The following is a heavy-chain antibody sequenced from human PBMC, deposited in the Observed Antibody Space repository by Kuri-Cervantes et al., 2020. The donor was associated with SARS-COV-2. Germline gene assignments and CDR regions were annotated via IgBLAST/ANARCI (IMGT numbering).Heavy chain of an antibody. Sequence: GSLRLSCAASGFTLSSYAMYWGRQAPGKGLAWVALILYEGSDKFNADSEKGRISVSRDNFTNTLYLQMNNLRAEDPAVYYCARSGSGTYFHYFYYYTDVWGKGTTVTVSS. J-gene: IGHJ6*03. CDR2: ILYEGSDK. CDR3: ARSGSGTYFHYFYYYTDV. V-gene: IGHV3-33*08. CDR1: GFTLSSYA. D-gene: IGHD3-10*01.